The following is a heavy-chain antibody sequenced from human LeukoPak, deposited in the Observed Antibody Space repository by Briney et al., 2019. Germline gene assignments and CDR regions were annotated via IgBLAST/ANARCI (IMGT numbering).Heavy chain of an antibody. CDR3: AKGTFWSGYYADYFDY. CDR1: GFTFSSYA. CDR2: ISGSGGST. J-gene: IGHJ4*02. D-gene: IGHD3-3*01. Sequence: GGPLRLSCAASGFTFSSYAMSWVRQAPGKGLEWVSAISGSGGSTYYADSVKGRFTISRDNSKNTLYLQMNSLRAEDTAVYYCAKGTFWSGYYADYFDYWGQGTLVTVSS. V-gene: IGHV3-23*01.